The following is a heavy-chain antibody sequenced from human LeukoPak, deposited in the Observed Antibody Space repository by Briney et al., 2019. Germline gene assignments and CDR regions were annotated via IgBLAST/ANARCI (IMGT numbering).Heavy chain of an antibody. CDR1: GFIFNNYG. V-gene: IGHV3-23*01. Sequence: PGGSLRLSCAASGFIFNNYGMHWVRQAPGKGLEWVSGISVAGGSIHYADAVKGRFTISRDNSKNTVYLQMNTLRAEDTAIYYCAKDSANWGRHYDYWGQGTLVTVSS. CDR3: AKDSANWGRHYDY. D-gene: IGHD7-27*01. CDR2: ISVAGGSI. J-gene: IGHJ4*02.